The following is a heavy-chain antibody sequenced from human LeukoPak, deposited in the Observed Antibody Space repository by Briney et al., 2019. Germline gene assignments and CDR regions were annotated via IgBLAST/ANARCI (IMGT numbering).Heavy chain of an antibody. J-gene: IGHJ5*02. D-gene: IGHD4-17*01. CDR1: GFTFSSYA. CDR2: ISGSGGST. Sequence: GGSLRLSCAASGFTFSSYAMSWVRQAPGKGLEWVSAISGSGGSTYYADSVKGRFTVSRDNSKNTLYLHMNSLRPEDTSVYYCAKDAADYGDYGAWFDPWGQGTLVTVSS. V-gene: IGHV3-23*01. CDR3: AKDAADYGDYGAWFDP.